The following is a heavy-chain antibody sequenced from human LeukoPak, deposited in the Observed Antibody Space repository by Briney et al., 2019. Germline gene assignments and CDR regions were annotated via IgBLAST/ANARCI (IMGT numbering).Heavy chain of an antibody. Sequence: TSETLSLTCAVYGGSFSGYYWSWIRQPPGKGLEWIGEINHSGSTNYNPSLKSRVTISVDTSKNQFSLKLSSVTAADTAVYYCARGLSSSWTDYWGQGTLVTVSS. J-gene: IGHJ4*02. V-gene: IGHV4-34*01. D-gene: IGHD6-13*01. CDR3: ARGLSSSWTDY. CDR2: INHSGST. CDR1: GGSFSGYY.